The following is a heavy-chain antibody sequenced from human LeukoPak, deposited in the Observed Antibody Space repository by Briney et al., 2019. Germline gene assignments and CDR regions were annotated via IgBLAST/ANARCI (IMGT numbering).Heavy chain of an antibody. D-gene: IGHD2-2*01. J-gene: IGHJ4*02. CDR2: ISGSGGST. Sequence: GGSLRLSCAASGFTFSSYAMSWVRQAPGKGLEWVSAISGSGGSTYYAASVKGQFTISRDNSKNTLYLQMISLRAEDTAVCYCAKDGVPIVVVPAGGGQGTLVTVSS. CDR1: GFTFSSYA. V-gene: IGHV3-23*01. CDR3: AKDGVPIVVVPAG.